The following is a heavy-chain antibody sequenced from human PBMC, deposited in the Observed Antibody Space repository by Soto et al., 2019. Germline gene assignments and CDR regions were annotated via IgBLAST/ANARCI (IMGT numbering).Heavy chain of an antibody. V-gene: IGHV4-39*01. Sequence: SETLSLTCTFSGGSISSSTYYLGWIRQPPGKGLEWIGTISYSGITYYNPSLKSRVTISVDTSNNQFSLKLSSVTAADTAVYYCASLYGDYVSYWGQGTLVTVSS. CDR1: GGSISSSTYY. D-gene: IGHD4-17*01. CDR2: ISYSGIT. CDR3: ASLYGDYVSY. J-gene: IGHJ4*02.